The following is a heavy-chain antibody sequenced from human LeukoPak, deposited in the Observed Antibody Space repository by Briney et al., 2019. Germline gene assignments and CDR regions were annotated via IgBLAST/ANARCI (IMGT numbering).Heavy chain of an antibody. CDR2: INDDGSST. CDR3: AKVTYDYVWGSYEN. Sequence: PGRSLRLSCAASGLTFSSNWMHWVRQAPGKGLVWVSHINDDGSSTTYADSVKGRFTISRDNSKNTLYLQMNSLRAEDTAVYYCAKVTYDYVWGSYENWGQGALVTVSS. J-gene: IGHJ4*02. D-gene: IGHD3-16*01. CDR1: GLTFSSNW. V-gene: IGHV3-74*01.